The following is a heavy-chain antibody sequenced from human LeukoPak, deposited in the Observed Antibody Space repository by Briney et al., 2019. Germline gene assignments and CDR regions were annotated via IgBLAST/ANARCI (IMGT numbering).Heavy chain of an antibody. Sequence: SETLSLTCTVSGGSISSSSHHWAWIRQPPGKGLEWIASIYYTGNSYYNPSLRSRLTISVDSSKDQFTLRLSSVTAADTAVYYCSREHYSTSDYWGQGILVTVSS. J-gene: IGHJ4*02. V-gene: IGHV4-39*01. CDR3: SREHYSTSDY. CDR2: IYYTGNS. CDR1: GGSISSSSHH. D-gene: IGHD1/OR15-1a*01.